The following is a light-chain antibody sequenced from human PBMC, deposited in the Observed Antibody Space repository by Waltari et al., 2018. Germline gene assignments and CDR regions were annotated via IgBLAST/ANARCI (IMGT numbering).Light chain of an antibody. J-gene: IGLJ2*01. V-gene: IGLV2-23*01. CDR3: CSYAGGTASIL. CDR1: SSDVGSHNL. CDR2: EDT. Sequence: QSALTQPASVSGSPGQSITISCTGTSSDVGSHNLVSWYQHHPGKAPKPMIYEDTKRPSGVSNRFSGSKSGNTASLTISGLQAEDEADYYCCSYAGGTASILLGGGTKLTVL.